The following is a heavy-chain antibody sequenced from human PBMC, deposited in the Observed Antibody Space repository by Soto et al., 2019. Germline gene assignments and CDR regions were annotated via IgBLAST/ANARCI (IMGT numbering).Heavy chain of an antibody. CDR1: GFTFSSYA. CDR2: ISYDGSNK. CDR3: ARASYSSSWYNWFDP. Sequence: QVQLVESGGGVVQPGRSLRLSCAASGFTFSSYAMHWVRQAPGKGLEWVAVISYDGSNKYYADSVKGRFTISRDNSKNTLYLQMNSLRAEDTAVYYCARASYSSSWYNWFDPWGQGTLVTVSS. D-gene: IGHD6-13*01. J-gene: IGHJ5*02. V-gene: IGHV3-30-3*01.